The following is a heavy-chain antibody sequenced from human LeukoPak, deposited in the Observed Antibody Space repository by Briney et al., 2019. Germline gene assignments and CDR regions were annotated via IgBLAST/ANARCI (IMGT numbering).Heavy chain of an antibody. CDR3: ARTSWVQSSYYFDY. CDR2: IYYTGST. CDR1: SGSISGHY. Sequence: SETLSLTCTVSSGSISGHYWSWIRQPPGGGLEWIGYIYYTGSTNYNPSLKSRVTISVDTSKNQFSLNLSSVTAADTAVYYCARTSWVQSSYYFDYWGLGTLVTVSS. V-gene: IGHV4-59*08. J-gene: IGHJ4*02. D-gene: IGHD5-24*01.